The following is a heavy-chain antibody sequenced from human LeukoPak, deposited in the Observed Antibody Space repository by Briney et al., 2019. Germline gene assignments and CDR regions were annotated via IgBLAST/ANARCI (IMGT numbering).Heavy chain of an antibody. V-gene: IGHV3-23*01. CDR1: GFTFSSYA. J-gene: IGHJ6*02. Sequence: GGSLRLSCAASGFTFSSYAMSWVRQAPGKGLEWVSAISGSGGSTYYADSVKGRFTISRDNSKNTLYLQMNSLRAEDTAVYYCAKGNNYYDSGHVRGYYYGMDVWGQGTTVTVSS. CDR3: AKGNNYYDSGHVRGYYYGMDV. D-gene: IGHD3-22*01. CDR2: ISGSGGST.